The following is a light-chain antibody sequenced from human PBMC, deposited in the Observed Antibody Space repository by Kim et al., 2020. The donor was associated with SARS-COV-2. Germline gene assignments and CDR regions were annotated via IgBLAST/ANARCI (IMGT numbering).Light chain of an antibody. CDR2: SNN. V-gene: IGLV1-44*01. CDR1: SSNIGSNP. Sequence: GQRVTICCSGSSSNIGSNPVNWYQQLPGTAPKLLIYSNNQRPSGVPDRFSGSKSGTSASLAISGLQSEDEADYYCAAWDDSLNGPVFGGGTQLTVL. CDR3: AAWDDSLNGPV. J-gene: IGLJ2*01.